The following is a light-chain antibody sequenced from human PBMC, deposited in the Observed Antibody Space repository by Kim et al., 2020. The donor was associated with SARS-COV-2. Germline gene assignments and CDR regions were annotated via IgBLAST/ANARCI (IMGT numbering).Light chain of an antibody. J-gene: IGLJ2*01. Sequence: SYELTQPPSVSVAPGQTARITCGGNNIGIKSVHWYQQKPGQAPVLVIYYDSDRPSGLPERFSGSNSGNTATLTISRVEAGDEADYYCQVWDSSSDHPVFG. CDR1: NIGIKS. CDR3: QVWDSSSDHPV. CDR2: YDS. V-gene: IGLV3-21*04.